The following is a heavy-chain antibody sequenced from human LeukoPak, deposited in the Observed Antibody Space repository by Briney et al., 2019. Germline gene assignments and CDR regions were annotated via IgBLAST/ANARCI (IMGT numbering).Heavy chain of an antibody. CDR2: IDPSDSYT. Sequence: KCGESLKISCKGSGYSFTSYWISWVRQMPGKGLEWMGRIDPSDSYTNYSPSFQGHVTISADKSISTAYLQWSSLKASDTAMYYCAKRQMVRGKDDAFDIWGQGTMVTVSS. D-gene: IGHD3-10*01. CDR3: AKRQMVRGKDDAFDI. CDR1: GYSFTSYW. J-gene: IGHJ3*02. V-gene: IGHV5-10-1*01.